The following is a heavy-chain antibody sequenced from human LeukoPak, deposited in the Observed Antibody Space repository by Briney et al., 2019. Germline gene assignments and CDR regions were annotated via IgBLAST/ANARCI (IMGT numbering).Heavy chain of an antibody. J-gene: IGHJ4*02. D-gene: IGHD3-22*01. CDR2: INPNSGGT. CDR3: ARERVSYYDSSGYYLGIDY. CDR1: GYTFTGYY. Sequence: ASVKVSCKASGYTFTGYYMHWVRQAPGQGLEWKGWINPNSGGTNHAQKFQGRATMTRDTSISTAYMELSRLRSDDTAVYYCARERVSYYDSSGYYLGIDYWGQGTLVTVSS. V-gene: IGHV1-2*02.